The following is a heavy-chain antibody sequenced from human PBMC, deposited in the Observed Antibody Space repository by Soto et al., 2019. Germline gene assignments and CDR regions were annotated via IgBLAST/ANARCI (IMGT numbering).Heavy chain of an antibody. J-gene: IGHJ4*02. V-gene: IGHV3-7*05. CDR2: INYDGSEK. Sequence: PGGSLRLSCAASGFTLSNYWMTWVRQAPGKGLEWVANINYDGSEKNYVDSVKGRFTISGDNTRNSLALQMNTLRVEDTAVYYCLSAGSAVSWGQGTLVTVSS. D-gene: IGHD3-10*01. CDR1: GFTLSNYW. CDR3: LSAGSAVS.